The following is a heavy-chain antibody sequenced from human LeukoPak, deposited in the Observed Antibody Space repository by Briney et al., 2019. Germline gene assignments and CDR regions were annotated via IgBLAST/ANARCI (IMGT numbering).Heavy chain of an antibody. Sequence: SETLSLTCAVYGVSFSGYYWSWIRQPPGKGLEWIGEINHSGSTNYNPSLKSRVTISVDTSKNQFSLKLSSVTAADTAVYYCARGRNYYDSSGYPYYDYWGQGTLVTVSS. CDR1: GVSFSGYY. J-gene: IGHJ4*02. CDR3: ARGRNYYDSSGYPYYDY. V-gene: IGHV4-34*01. CDR2: INHSGST. D-gene: IGHD3-22*01.